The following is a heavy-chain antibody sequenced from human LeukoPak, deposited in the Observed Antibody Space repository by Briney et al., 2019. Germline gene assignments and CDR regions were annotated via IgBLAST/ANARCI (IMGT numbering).Heavy chain of an antibody. CDR3: TRERDLSLYHLNY. V-gene: IGHV3-30*03. D-gene: IGHD1-14*01. CDR2: ISYDGNNK. Sequence: GRSLRLSCAASGFTFDSYGMHWVRQAPGKGLEWVAVISYDGNNKYYANSVKGRFTISRDNSKNTLYLQMNSLRAEDTAVYYCTRERDLSLYHLNYWGQGTLVTVSS. J-gene: IGHJ4*02. CDR1: GFTFDSYG.